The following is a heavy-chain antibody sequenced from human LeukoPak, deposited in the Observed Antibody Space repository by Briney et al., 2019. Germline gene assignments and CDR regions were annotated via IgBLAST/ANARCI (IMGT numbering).Heavy chain of an antibody. CDR3: VREADYYDSSGYYYFDY. V-gene: IGHV3-74*01. CDR2: INSDGSST. D-gene: IGHD3-22*01. CDR1: GFTFSSYW. Sequence: PGGSLRLSCAASGFTFSSYWMHWVRQAPGKGLVWVSRINSDGSSTSYADSVKGRFTISRGNAKNTLYLQTNSLRAEDTAVYYCVREADYYDSSGYYYFDYWGQGTLVTVSS. J-gene: IGHJ4*02.